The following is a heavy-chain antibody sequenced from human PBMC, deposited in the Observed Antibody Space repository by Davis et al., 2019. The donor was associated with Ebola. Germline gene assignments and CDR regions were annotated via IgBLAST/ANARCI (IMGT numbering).Heavy chain of an antibody. J-gene: IGHJ6*03. Sequence: MPSETLSLTCTVSGGSISSYYWSWIRQPPGKGLEWIGYIYYSGSTNYNPSLKSRVTISVDTSKNQFSLRLTSVTAADTAMYYCARLTSYSGIYDHFYYYMDVWGKGTTVTVSS. V-gene: IGHV4-59*12. D-gene: IGHD1-26*01. CDR3: ARLTSYSGIYDHFYYYMDV. CDR2: IYYSGST. CDR1: GGSISSYY.